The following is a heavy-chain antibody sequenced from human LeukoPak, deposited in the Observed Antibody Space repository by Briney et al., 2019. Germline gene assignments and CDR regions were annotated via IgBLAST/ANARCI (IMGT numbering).Heavy chain of an antibody. CDR3: AKALGGDDIFDY. CDR2: VSYDGSNK. Sequence: GGSLRLSCAASGFTFSSYGMHWVRQAPGKGLEWVAVVSYDGSNKYYADSAKGRFTISRDNSKNTLYLQMNSLRAEDTAVYYCAKALGGDDIFDYWGQGTLVTVSS. V-gene: IGHV3-30*18. J-gene: IGHJ4*02. D-gene: IGHD2-21*01. CDR1: GFTFSSYG.